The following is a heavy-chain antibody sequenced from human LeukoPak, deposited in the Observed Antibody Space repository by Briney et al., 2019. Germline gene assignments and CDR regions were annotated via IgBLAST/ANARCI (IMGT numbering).Heavy chain of an antibody. Sequence: GESLKISCKGSGYSFTSYWIGWVHQMPGKGLEWMGIIYPGDSDTRYSPSFQGQVTISADKSISTAYLQWSSLKASDTAMYYCARGEYYYDSSGYQPFDYWGQGTLVTVSS. V-gene: IGHV5-51*07. J-gene: IGHJ4*02. D-gene: IGHD3-22*01. CDR1: GYSFTSYW. CDR3: ARGEYYYDSSGYQPFDY. CDR2: IYPGDSDT.